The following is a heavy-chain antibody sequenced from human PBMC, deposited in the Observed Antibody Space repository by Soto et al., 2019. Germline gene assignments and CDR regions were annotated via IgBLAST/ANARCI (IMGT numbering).Heavy chain of an antibody. D-gene: IGHD5-12*01. Sequence: PSETLSITCTVCGDSISSSSYDWGWIRQSPGKGLEWIGSFYYSGSTYYSPSLRSRVTISGDTSRKQISLRLSSVTAADTAVYYCARISVASRYMDVWGKGTTVTVSS. CDR1: GDSISSSSYD. CDR3: ARISVASRYMDV. CDR2: FYYSGST. J-gene: IGHJ6*03. V-gene: IGHV4-39*01.